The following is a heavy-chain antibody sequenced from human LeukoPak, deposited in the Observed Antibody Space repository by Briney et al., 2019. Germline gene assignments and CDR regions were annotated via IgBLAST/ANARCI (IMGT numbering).Heavy chain of an antibody. Sequence: GGSLGLSCAASGFTFSSYAMSWVRQAPGKGLEWVSAISGSGGSTYYADSVKGRFTISRDNSKNTLYLQMNSLRAEDTAVYYCAKSTTYYDFWSGEGNLYYFDYWGQGTLVTVSS. D-gene: IGHD3-3*01. J-gene: IGHJ4*02. V-gene: IGHV3-23*01. CDR1: GFTFSSYA. CDR2: ISGSGGST. CDR3: AKSTTYYDFWSGEGNLYYFDY.